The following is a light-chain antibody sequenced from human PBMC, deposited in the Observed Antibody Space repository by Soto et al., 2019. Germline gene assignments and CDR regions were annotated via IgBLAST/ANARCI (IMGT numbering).Light chain of an antibody. J-gene: IGKJ2*01. CDR1: QNINNY. Sequence: DIQMTQSPSSLSASVGDRVTITCQSSQNINNYLNWYQQKPGRAPKLLIFAASSLGDGVPSRFSGTGSSNHFTLTISSLQPEDSANYYCHQSYNSPMFTFGQGTKVDIK. V-gene: IGKV1-39*01. CDR3: HQSYNSPMFT. CDR2: AAS.